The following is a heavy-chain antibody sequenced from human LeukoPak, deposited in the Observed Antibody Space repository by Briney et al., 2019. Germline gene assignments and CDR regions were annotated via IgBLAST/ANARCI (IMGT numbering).Heavy chain of an antibody. Sequence: SETLSLTCSVSGGCISSYYWGWIRQPAGKGLEWVGRIYSSGSTNYNPSLKSRVTMSVDTSKNQFSLKLSSVTAAATAVYYCARERSRYSSGWYYWGQGTLVTVS. J-gene: IGHJ4*02. CDR1: GGCISSYY. D-gene: IGHD6-19*01. CDR3: ARERSRYSSGWYY. CDR2: IYSSGST. V-gene: IGHV4-4*07.